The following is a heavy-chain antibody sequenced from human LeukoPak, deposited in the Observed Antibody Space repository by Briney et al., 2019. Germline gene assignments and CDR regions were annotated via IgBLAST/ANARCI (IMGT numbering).Heavy chain of an antibody. D-gene: IGHD3-10*01. Sequence: ASVKVSCKASGYTFTSYDINWVRQATGQGLEWMGWMNPNSGNTGYAQKFQGRVTMTRDTSISTVYMELSSLRSEDTAVYYCARGGITMVRGVYAAFDIWGQGTMVTVSS. CDR1: GYTFTSYD. J-gene: IGHJ3*02. CDR3: ARGGITMVRGVYAAFDI. CDR2: MNPNSGNT. V-gene: IGHV1-8*01.